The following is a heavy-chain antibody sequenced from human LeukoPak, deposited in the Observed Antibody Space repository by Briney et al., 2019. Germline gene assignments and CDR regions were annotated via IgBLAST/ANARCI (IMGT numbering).Heavy chain of an antibody. Sequence: GGSLRLSCTASGFTVSSNYMSWVRQAPGKGLEWVSVIRSDGSTNHADSVKGRFTISRDNSKNTLYLQMNNLRAEDTAMYYCAREMYSGMYNDAFDIWGQGTKVTFSS. V-gene: IGHV3-53*01. CDR3: AREMYSGMYNDAFDI. D-gene: IGHD1-26*01. CDR2: IRSDGST. J-gene: IGHJ3*02. CDR1: GFTVSSNY.